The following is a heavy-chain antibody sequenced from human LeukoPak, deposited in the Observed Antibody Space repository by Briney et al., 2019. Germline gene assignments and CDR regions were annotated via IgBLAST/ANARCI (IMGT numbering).Heavy chain of an antibody. V-gene: IGHV1-69*13. CDR3: ASSRGVYYYYGVDV. D-gene: IGHD3-16*01. CDR2: IIPIFGTA. J-gene: IGHJ6*02. CDR1: GGTFSSYA. Sequence: ASVKVSCKASGGTFSSYAISWVRQAPGQGLEWMGGIIPIFGTANYAQKFQGRVTITADESTSTAYMELSSLRSEDTAVYYCASSRGVYYYYGVDVWGQGTTVTVSS.